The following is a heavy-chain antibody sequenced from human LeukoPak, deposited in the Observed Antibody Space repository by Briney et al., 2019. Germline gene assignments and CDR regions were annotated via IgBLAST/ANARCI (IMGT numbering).Heavy chain of an antibody. D-gene: IGHD7-27*01. J-gene: IGHJ4*02. V-gene: IGHV1-18*01. Sequence: ASVKVSCKAPGYTFTSYGISWVRQAPGQGLEWMGWISAYNGNTNYAQKLRGRVTMTTDTSTSTAYMELRSLRSDDTAVYYCARDFRPLNWGSSYYFDYWGQGTLVTVSS. CDR1: GYTFTSYG. CDR2: ISAYNGNT. CDR3: ARDFRPLNWGSSYYFDY.